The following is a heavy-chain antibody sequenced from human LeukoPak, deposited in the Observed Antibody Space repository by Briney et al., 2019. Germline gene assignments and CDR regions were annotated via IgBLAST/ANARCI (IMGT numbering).Heavy chain of an antibody. V-gene: IGHV1-69*13. Sequence: ASVKVSCKASGGTFGSYAISWVRQAPGQGLEWMGGIIPIFGTANYAQKFQGRVTITADESTSTAYMELSSLRSEDTAVYYCAREVAAAGTGGDNWFDPWGQGTLVTVSS. CDR2: IIPIFGTA. CDR3: AREVAAAGTGGDNWFDP. CDR1: GGTFGSYA. J-gene: IGHJ5*02. D-gene: IGHD6-13*01.